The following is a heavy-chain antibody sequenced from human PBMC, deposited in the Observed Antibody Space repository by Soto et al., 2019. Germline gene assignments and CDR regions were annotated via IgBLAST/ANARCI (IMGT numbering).Heavy chain of an antibody. D-gene: IGHD5-12*01. CDR3: AHHDNCNIVFDY. CDR2: IYWDHDE. J-gene: IGHJ4*02. V-gene: IGHV2-5*02. Sequence: QITLKESGPTLVKPTQTLTLTCTFSGFSLSSSGVGVGWIRQTPGKALEWLALIYWDHDERYSPSLETRLTITKDTSKNQVVLRMTNMDPVDTATYYCAHHDNCNIVFDYWGLGTLVTVSS. CDR1: GFSLSSSGVG.